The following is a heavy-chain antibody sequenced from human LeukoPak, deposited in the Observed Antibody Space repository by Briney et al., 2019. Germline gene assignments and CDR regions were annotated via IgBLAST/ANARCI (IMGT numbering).Heavy chain of an antibody. CDR2: INHSGST. CDR3: ARPTYSSSWYRTYYFDY. D-gene: IGHD6-13*01. CDR1: GGSTSSSSYY. J-gene: IGHJ4*02. V-gene: IGHV4-39*07. Sequence: PSETLSLTCTVSGGSTSSSSYYWGWIRQPPGKGLEWIGEINHSGSTNYNPSLKSRVTISVDTSKNQFSLKLSSVTAADTAVYYCARPTYSSSWYRTYYFDYWGQGTLVTVSS.